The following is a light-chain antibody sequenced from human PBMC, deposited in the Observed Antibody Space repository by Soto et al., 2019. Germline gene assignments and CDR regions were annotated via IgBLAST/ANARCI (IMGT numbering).Light chain of an antibody. Sequence: AIQMTQSPSSLSASVGDRVTLTCRASQGIRSVLGWYQQKPGKAPKLLIYGASSLQSGVPSRFSGSGSGTDFTLTISSLQPEDFATYYCLQHYNYPLTFGGGTKVEIK. J-gene: IGKJ4*01. V-gene: IGKV1-6*01. CDR3: LQHYNYPLT. CDR2: GAS. CDR1: QGIRSV.